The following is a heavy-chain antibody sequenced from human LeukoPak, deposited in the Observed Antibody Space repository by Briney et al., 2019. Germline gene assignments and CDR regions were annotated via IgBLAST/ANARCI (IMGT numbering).Heavy chain of an antibody. CDR1: GFTFTRYA. V-gene: IGHV3-23*01. J-gene: IGHJ6*02. D-gene: IGHD3-10*01. CDR2: ISGRGDRA. CDR3: AKQGESLDYYFMDV. Sequence: GESLKISCAASGFTFTRYAMSWVRQAPGKGLEWVSGISGRGDRAYYAGSVKGRFTISRDSSKNTVYLQMNSLSPEDTALYYCAKQGESLDYYFMDVWGQGTTVTVSS.